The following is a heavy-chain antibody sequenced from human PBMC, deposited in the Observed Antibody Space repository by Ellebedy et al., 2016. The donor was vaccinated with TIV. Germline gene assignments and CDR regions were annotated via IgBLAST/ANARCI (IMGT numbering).Heavy chain of an antibody. Sequence: MPSETLSLTCTVSGGSISSYYWSWIRQPPGKGLEWIGYIYYSGSTNYNPSLKSRVTISVDTSKNQFSLKLSSVTAADTAVYYCARREVGAKAPWGAFDIWGQGTMVTVSS. J-gene: IGHJ3*02. CDR2: IYYSGST. V-gene: IGHV4-59*01. CDR1: GGSISSYY. D-gene: IGHD1-26*01. CDR3: ARREVGAKAPWGAFDI.